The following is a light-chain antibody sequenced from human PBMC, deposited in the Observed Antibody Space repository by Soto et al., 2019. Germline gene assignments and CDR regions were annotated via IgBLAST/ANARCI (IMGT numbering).Light chain of an antibody. CDR2: GAS. V-gene: IGKV3-20*01. Sequence: EIVLTQSPGTLSLSPGERATLSCRASQSVSSSDLAWYQQKPGQAPRLLIYGASSRATGIPDRFSGSGSGTDFTLPISRLEPEDFAVYYCQQYGSSPLTFGQGTRLEIK. J-gene: IGKJ5*01. CDR3: QQYGSSPLT. CDR1: QSVSSSD.